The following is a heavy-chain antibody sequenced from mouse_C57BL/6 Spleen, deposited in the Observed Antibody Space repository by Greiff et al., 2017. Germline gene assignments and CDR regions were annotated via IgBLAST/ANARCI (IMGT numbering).Heavy chain of an antibody. CDR1: GLNFTDYY. CDR3: AAHYYGSSLFAY. D-gene: IGHD1-1*01. CDR2: IRNKANGYTT. J-gene: IGHJ3*01. V-gene: IGHV7-3*01. Sequence: EVTVVESGGGLVQPGGSLSLPCAASGLNFTDYYMSWVRQPPGKALEWLGFIRNKANGYTTEYSASVKGRFTISRDNSQSILYLPMNALRAEDSATYYCAAHYYGSSLFAYWGQGTLVTVS.